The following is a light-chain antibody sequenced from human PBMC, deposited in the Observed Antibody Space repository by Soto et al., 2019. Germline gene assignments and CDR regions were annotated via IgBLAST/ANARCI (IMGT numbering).Light chain of an antibody. CDR2: DTS. V-gene: IGKV3-11*01. J-gene: IGKJ4*01. CDR1: QSVNNY. CDR3: QQRRDWPLT. Sequence: EIVLTQSPATLSLSPGERATLSCRASQSVNNYLGWYQQKPGQAPRLLIYDTSNRATGIPARFSGSGSGTDVTLTISSLEPEDFAVYYCQQRRDWPLTFGGGTKVDIK.